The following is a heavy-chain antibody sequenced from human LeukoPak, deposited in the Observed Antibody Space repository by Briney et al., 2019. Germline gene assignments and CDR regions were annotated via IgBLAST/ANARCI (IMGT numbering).Heavy chain of an antibody. V-gene: IGHV3-23*01. Sequence: GGSLRLSCAASGFTFSSYAMSWVRQAPGKGLEWVSTISGSGGSTYYADSVKGRFTISRDNSKNTLYLQMNSLRAEDTAVYYCAKYWGAYGDYRGRYMDVWGKGTTVNVSS. D-gene: IGHD4-17*01. J-gene: IGHJ6*03. CDR2: ISGSGGST. CDR1: GFTFSSYA. CDR3: AKYWGAYGDYRGRYMDV.